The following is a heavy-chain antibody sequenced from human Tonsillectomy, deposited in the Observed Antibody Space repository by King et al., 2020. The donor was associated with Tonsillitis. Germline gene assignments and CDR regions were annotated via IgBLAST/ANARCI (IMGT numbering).Heavy chain of an antibody. Sequence: QLVQSGAEVKKPGASVKVSCKTSGFSFTSSYIHWVRQAPGQGLEWMGMVRSSGDSASYAQKVQGRVTMTRDTSTNTLYLELNSLTPEDTAMYYCTRLYYGDGGQGTRVTVSA. D-gene: IGHD3-3*01. CDR3: TRLYYGD. J-gene: IGHJ4*02. V-gene: IGHV1-46*03. CDR1: GFSFTSSY. CDR2: VRSSGDSA.